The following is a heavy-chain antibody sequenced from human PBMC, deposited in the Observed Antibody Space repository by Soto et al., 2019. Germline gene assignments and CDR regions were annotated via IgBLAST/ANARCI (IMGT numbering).Heavy chain of an antibody. V-gene: IGHV1-69*01. D-gene: IGHD3-9*01. Sequence: QVQLVQSGAEVKKPGSSVKVSCKASGGTFSNYAISWVRQAPGQGLEWMGGIIPNFGTANYAQKFQGRVTKTTDESTRTAYMDLSSLRSKYTVVYYWASTPRILPGYYNGDFDSWGQGTLVIVSS. J-gene: IGHJ4*02. CDR2: IIPNFGTA. CDR1: GGTFSNYA. CDR3: ASTPRILPGYYNGDFDS.